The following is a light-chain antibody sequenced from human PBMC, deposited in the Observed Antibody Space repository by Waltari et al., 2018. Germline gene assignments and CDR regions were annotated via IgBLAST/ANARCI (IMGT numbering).Light chain of an antibody. V-gene: IGLV2-14*03. Sequence: QSALTQPASVSGSPGQSITISCTGTSSDVGGYNYVSWYQQHPGKGPKLMTYDVSNRPSWVPNRFSGSKSGNTASLTISGLQAEDEADYYCSSYTSSNSYVFGTGTKVTVL. CDR2: DVS. CDR3: SSYTSSNSYV. J-gene: IGLJ1*01. CDR1: SSDVGGYNY.